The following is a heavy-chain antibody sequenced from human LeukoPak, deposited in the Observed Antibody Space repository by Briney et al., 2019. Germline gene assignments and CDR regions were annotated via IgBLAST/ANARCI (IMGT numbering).Heavy chain of an antibody. D-gene: IGHD3-10*01. CDR2: IYSGGST. CDR3: ARLRFGELTGEPGDAFDI. CDR1: GFTVSSNY. V-gene: IGHV3-53*01. Sequence: GGSLRLSCAASGFTVSSNYMSWVRQAPGKGLEWVSVIYSGGSTYYADSVKGRFTISRDNSKNTLYLQMNSLRAEDTAVYYCARLRFGELTGEPGDAFDIWGQGTLVTVSS. J-gene: IGHJ3*02.